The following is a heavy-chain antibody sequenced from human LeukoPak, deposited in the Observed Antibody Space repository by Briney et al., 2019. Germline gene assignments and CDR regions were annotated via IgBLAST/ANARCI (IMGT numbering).Heavy chain of an antibody. CDR2: IYYDGST. CDR3: AGRFLEWLLDY. Sequence: SETLSPTCSVSGGSISSNNYYWGWIRQPPGKGLEWIGSIYYDGSTYYNPSLKSRVTISADTSKNQFSLKLSSMTAADTAVYYCAGRFLEWLLDYWGQGTLVTVSS. V-gene: IGHV4-39*01. J-gene: IGHJ4*02. CDR1: GGSISSNNYY. D-gene: IGHD3-3*01.